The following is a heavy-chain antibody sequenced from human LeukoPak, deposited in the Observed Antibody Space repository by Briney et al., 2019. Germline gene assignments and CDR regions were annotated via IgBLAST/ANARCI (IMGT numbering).Heavy chain of an antibody. D-gene: IGHD3-16*01. V-gene: IGHV4-61*02. CDR3: ARSRSVWGSYIRDY. CDR2: IYTSGST. J-gene: IGHJ4*02. Sequence: SQTLSLTCTVFGGSISSGSYYWSWIRQPAGKGLEWIGRIYTSGSTNYNPSLKSRVTISVDTSKNQFSLKLSSVTAADTAVYYCARSRSVWGSYIRDYWGQGTLVTVSS. CDR1: GGSISSGSYY.